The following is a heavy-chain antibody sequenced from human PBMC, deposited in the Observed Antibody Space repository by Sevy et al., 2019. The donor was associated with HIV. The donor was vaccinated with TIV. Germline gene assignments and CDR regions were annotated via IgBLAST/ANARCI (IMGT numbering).Heavy chain of an antibody. V-gene: IGHV3-15*07. CDR2: IKSESDGGTT. CDR3: SMEDGYNYFDY. D-gene: IGHD5-12*01. CDR1: GFTLNKAW. Sequence: GGSLRLSCAASGFTLNKAWMNWVRQAPGKGLEWVGRIKSESDGGTTDYAEPVKGRFSISRDDSKNTLYLQMNSLKIEDTAVYYCSMEDGYNYFDYWGQGALVTVSS. J-gene: IGHJ4*02.